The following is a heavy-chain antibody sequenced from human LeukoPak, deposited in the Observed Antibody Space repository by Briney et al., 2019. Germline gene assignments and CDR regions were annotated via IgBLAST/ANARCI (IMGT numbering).Heavy chain of an antibody. V-gene: IGHV4-31*03. CDR1: GGSISSGGYY. Sequence: SETLSLTCTVSGGSISSGGYYWSWIRQHPGKGLEWIGYIYYSGSTYYNPSLKSRVTISVDTSKNQFSLKLSSVTSADTGVYYCARDSCSGGSCYYYYGMDVWGQGTTVTVSS. CDR3: ARDSCSGGSCYYYYGMDV. J-gene: IGHJ6*02. CDR2: IYYSGST. D-gene: IGHD2-15*01.